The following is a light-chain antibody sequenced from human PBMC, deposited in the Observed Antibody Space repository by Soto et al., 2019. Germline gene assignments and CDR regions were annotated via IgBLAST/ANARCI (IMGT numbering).Light chain of an antibody. CDR1: SSNIGAGYV. Sequence: QLVLTQPPSVSGAPGQRVTISCTGSSSNIGAGYVVHWYQQLPGAAPKLLIFSDNNRPSGVPDRFSGSKSGTSASLAITGLRAEDEADYYCQSYDNNSDYVFGTGTKVTVL. J-gene: IGLJ1*01. V-gene: IGLV1-40*01. CDR3: QSYDNNSDYV. CDR2: SDN.